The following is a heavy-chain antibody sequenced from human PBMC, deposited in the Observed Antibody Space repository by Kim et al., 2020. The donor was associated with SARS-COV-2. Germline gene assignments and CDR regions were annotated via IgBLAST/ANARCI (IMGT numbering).Heavy chain of an antibody. J-gene: IGHJ5*02. Sequence: SETLSLTCAVYGGSFSGYYWSWIRQPPGKGLEWIGEINHSGSTNYNPSLKSRVTISVDTSKNQFSLKLSSVTAADTAVYYCARGRRAPLGSGSYPPWYNWFDPWGQGTLVTVSS. CDR1: GGSFSGYY. D-gene: IGHD3-10*01. CDR2: INHSGST. CDR3: ARGRRAPLGSGSYPPWYNWFDP. V-gene: IGHV4-34*01.